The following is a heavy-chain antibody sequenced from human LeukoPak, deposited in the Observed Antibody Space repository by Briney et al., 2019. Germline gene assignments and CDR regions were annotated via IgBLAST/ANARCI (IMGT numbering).Heavy chain of an antibody. CDR1: GFTFSSNA. J-gene: IGHJ4*02. V-gene: IGHV3-23*01. D-gene: IGHD3-22*01. Sequence: PGGSLRLSCAASGFTFSSNAMTWVRQTPGKGLEWVSAISGSGGSTYYADSVKGRFTISRDNAKNSLYLQMNSLRAEDTAVYYCARDRGDSSGYYAYWGQGTLVTVSS. CDR2: ISGSGGST. CDR3: ARDRGDSSGYYAY.